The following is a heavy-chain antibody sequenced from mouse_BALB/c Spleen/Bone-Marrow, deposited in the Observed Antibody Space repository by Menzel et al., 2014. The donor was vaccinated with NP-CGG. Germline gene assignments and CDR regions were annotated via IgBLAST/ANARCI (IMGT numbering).Heavy chain of an antibody. CDR2: INPDSSTI. CDR1: GFDFRRYW. CDR3: ARLGYYGYFDY. D-gene: IGHD2-3*01. Sequence: VKVEESGGGLVQPGGSLKLSCAASGFDFRRYWMSWVRQAPGKGLEWIGEINPDSSTINYAPSLKDKFIISRDNAKNTLYLQMSKVRSEDTALYYCARLGYYGYFDYWGQGTTLTVSS. J-gene: IGHJ2*01. V-gene: IGHV4-1*02.